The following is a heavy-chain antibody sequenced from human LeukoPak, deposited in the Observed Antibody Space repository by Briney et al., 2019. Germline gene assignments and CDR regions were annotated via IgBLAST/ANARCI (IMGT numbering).Heavy chain of an antibody. CDR1: GGSISSSSYY. Sequence: SETLSLTCTVSGGSISSSSYYWSWIRQPPGKGLEWIGEINHSGSTNYNPSLKSRVTISVDTSKNQFSLKLSSVTAADTAVYYCARGGWLRFSGSYPWGQGTLVTVSS. J-gene: IGHJ5*02. V-gene: IGHV4-39*07. CDR2: INHSGST. D-gene: IGHD5-12*01. CDR3: ARGGWLRFSGSYP.